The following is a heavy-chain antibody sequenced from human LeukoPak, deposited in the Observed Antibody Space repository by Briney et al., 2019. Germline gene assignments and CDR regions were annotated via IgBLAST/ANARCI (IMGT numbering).Heavy chain of an antibody. Sequence: GASVKVPCKASGGTFISYAISWVRQAPGQGLEWMGGIIPIFGTANYAQKFQGRVTITADKSTSTAYMELSSLRSEDTAVYYCARQVVPADYYYYYGMDVWGKGTTVTVSS. V-gene: IGHV1-69*06. CDR1: GGTFISYA. CDR3: ARQVVPADYYYYYGMDV. D-gene: IGHD2-2*01. J-gene: IGHJ6*04. CDR2: IIPIFGTA.